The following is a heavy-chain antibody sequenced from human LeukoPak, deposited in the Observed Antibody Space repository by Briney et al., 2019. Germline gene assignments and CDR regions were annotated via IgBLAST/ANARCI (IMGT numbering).Heavy chain of an antibody. V-gene: IGHV1-2*02. CDR3: ARDSGTAMVYAFDI. CDR2: INPNSGGT. J-gene: IGHJ3*02. Sequence: GASVKVSCKASGYTFTGYYMHWVRQAPGQGLEWMGWINPNSGGTNYAQKFQDRVTMTRNTSISTAYMELSRLRSDDTAVYYCARDSGTAMVYAFDIWGQGTMVTVSS. CDR1: GYTFTGYY. D-gene: IGHD5-18*01.